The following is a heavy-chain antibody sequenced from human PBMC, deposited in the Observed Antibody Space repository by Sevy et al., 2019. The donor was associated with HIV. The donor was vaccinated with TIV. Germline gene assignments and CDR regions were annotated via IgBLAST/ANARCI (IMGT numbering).Heavy chain of an antibody. CDR1: GGSFNNYD. J-gene: IGHJ4*02. Sequence: SETLSLTCGIYGGSFNNYDWSWIRQPPGKGLEWIGEVTHSGSTNYNPSLKSRLPMSLDTSKNRFSLKLTSVTAADTAVYYCARWGGTRVTMMVVVTTGYFDYWGQGTLVTVSS. D-gene: IGHD3-22*01. CDR3: ARWGGTRVTMMVVVTTGYFDY. CDR2: VTHSGST. V-gene: IGHV4-34*01.